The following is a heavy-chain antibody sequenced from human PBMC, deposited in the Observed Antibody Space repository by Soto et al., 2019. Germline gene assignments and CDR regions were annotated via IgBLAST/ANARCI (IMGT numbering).Heavy chain of an antibody. CDR3: ARDSQSAKYFDY. J-gene: IGHJ4*02. CDR1: GYTFANYG. Sequence: GASVNVSGKDSGYTFANYGISWVRQAPGQGLEWMGGASAYNGNANYAQKLQGRVTMTTDTSTSTAYMELSSLRSEDTAVYYCARDSQSAKYFDYWGQGTLVTASS. V-gene: IGHV1-18*04. CDR2: ASAYNGNA.